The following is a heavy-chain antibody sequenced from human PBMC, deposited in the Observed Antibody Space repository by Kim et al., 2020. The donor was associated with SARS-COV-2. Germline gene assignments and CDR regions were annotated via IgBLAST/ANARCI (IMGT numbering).Heavy chain of an antibody. CDR2: IWYDGSDK. Sequence: GGSLRLSCAASGFTFSSYGMHWVRQVPGKGLEWVAVIWYDGSDKYYVDSVKGRFTISRDNSKKTLYLQMNNLRAEDTAVYYCARGLLPEVYSGPWSGMDVWGQGTTVTVSS. CDR3: ARGLLPEVYSGPWSGMDV. D-gene: IGHD5-12*01. V-gene: IGHV3-33*08. J-gene: IGHJ6*02. CDR1: GFTFSSYG.